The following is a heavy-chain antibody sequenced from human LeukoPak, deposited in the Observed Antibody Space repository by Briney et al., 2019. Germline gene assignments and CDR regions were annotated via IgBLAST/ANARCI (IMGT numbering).Heavy chain of an antibody. CDR2: ISWNSGSI. V-gene: IGHV3-9*01. CDR1: GFTFDDYA. Sequence: GGSLRLSCAASGFTFDDYAMHWVRQAPGKGLEWVSGISWNSGSIGYADSVKGRFTISRDNAKNSLYLQMNSLRAEDTALYYCAKSMTAAGSLFDYWGQGTLVTVYS. CDR3: AKSMTAAGSLFDY. J-gene: IGHJ4*02. D-gene: IGHD6-13*01.